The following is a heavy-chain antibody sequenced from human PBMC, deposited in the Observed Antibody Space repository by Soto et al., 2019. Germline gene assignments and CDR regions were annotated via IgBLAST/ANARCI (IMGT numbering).Heavy chain of an antibody. D-gene: IGHD2-2*01. Sequence: QVQLVQSGAEVKKPGSSVKVSCKASGGTFSSYAISWVRQAPGQGLEWMGGIIPIFDTANYAQKFQGRVTITADESTTTAYMEVSSLRSEHTAVYYSARHDCISSSSYYYYYYGMDFWGQGPTVTVS. CDR3: ARHDCISSSSYYYYYYGMDF. J-gene: IGHJ6*02. CDR2: IIPIFDTA. CDR1: GGTFSSYA. V-gene: IGHV1-69*12.